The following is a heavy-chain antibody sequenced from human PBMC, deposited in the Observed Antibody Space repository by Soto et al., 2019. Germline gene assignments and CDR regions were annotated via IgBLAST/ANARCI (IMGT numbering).Heavy chain of an antibody. D-gene: IGHD3-10*01. CDR3: ARDAISMVRGTNNWFDP. J-gene: IGHJ5*02. CDR1: GFTFSSYW. CDR2: INGNGSST. V-gene: IGHV3-74*01. Sequence: GGSLRLSCAASGFTFSSYWMHWVRQAPGKGLVWVSRINGNGSSTSYADSVKGRFTISRDNSKNTLYLQMNRLRADDTAVYYCARDAISMVRGTNNWFDPWGQGTLVTVSS.